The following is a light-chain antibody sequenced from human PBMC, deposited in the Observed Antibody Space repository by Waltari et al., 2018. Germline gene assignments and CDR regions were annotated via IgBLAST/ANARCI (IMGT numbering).Light chain of an antibody. J-gene: IGLJ1*01. CDR3: AVWDDTVSGYV. Sequence: QSVLTQPPSVSEAPKQRVTISCSGSSSNIGNNAVNWYQQLPGKSPKLLIYYDDLLPSGVPDRFSGSKAGTPASLAISGLQSEDEADYYCAVWDDTVSGYVFGSGTKVTVL. CDR2: YDD. V-gene: IGLV1-36*01. CDR1: SSNIGNNA.